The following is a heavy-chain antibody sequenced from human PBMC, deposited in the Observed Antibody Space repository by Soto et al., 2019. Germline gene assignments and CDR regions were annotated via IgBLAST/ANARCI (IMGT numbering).Heavy chain of an antibody. CDR1: GGSISSGGYY. CDR3: ARGFGNYVDGDWCDP. D-gene: IGHD1-7*01. Sequence: SETLSLTCTVSGGSISSGGYYWSWIRQHPGKGLEWIGYIYYSGSTYYNPSLKSRVTISVDTSKNQFSLKLSSVTAADTAVYYCARGFGNYVDGDWCDPWGQGTLVTVSS. J-gene: IGHJ5*02. CDR2: IYYSGST. V-gene: IGHV4-31*03.